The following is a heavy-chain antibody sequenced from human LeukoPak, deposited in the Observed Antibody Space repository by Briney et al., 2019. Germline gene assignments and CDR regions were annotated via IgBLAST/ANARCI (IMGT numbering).Heavy chain of an antibody. Sequence: RGASVKVSCKASEYTFTSYVMNWVRQAPGQGLEWMGWINTNTGNPTYAQGFTGRFVFSLDTSVSTAYLQINSLKAEDTAVYYCARDRGDYTRYYYAMDVWGQGTTVTVSS. CDR2: INTNTGNP. D-gene: IGHD4-17*01. CDR3: ARDRGDYTRYYYAMDV. J-gene: IGHJ6*02. V-gene: IGHV7-4-1*02. CDR1: EYTFTSYV.